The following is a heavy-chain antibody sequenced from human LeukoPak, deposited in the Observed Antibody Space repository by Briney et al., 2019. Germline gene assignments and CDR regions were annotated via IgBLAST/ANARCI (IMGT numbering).Heavy chain of an antibody. Sequence: KSSETLSLTCAVFGGSFSGYYWSWIRQPPGKGLEWIGEINHSGNTNYNPSLKSRVTVSVDTSKNQFSLKLGSVTAADTAVYYCARQPYMLGAYYFDYWGRGTLVTVSS. CDR2: INHSGNT. CDR1: GGSFSGYY. V-gene: IGHV4-34*01. J-gene: IGHJ4*02. CDR3: ARQPYMLGAYYFDY. D-gene: IGHD1-26*01.